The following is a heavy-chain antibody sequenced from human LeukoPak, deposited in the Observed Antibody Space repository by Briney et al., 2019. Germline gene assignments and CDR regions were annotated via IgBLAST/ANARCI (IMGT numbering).Heavy chain of an antibody. Sequence: GGSLRLSCAASGLTVSSNYTSWVRQAPGKGLEWVSVIYSGGSTYYADSVKGRFTISRDNSKNTLYLQMNSLRAEDTAVYYCARDQQLLDAFDIWGQGTMVTVSS. CDR1: GLTVSSNY. V-gene: IGHV3-53*01. J-gene: IGHJ3*02. D-gene: IGHD6-13*01. CDR2: IYSGGST. CDR3: ARDQQLLDAFDI.